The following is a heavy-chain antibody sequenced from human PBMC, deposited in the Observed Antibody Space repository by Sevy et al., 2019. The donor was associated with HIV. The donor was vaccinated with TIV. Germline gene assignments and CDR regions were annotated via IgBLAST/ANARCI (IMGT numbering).Heavy chain of an antibody. Sequence: GGSLRLSCAASGFTFSSYGMHWVRQAPGKGLEWVALISYDGSSKYYADSGKGRFTISRDNSKNTLYLQMNSLRSEDTAMYYCARDSDFGDPKLYYYYGMDVWGQGTTVTVSS. CDR2: ISYDGSSK. CDR1: GFTFSSYG. V-gene: IGHV3-30*03. J-gene: IGHJ6*02. D-gene: IGHD4-17*01. CDR3: ARDSDFGDPKLYYYYGMDV.